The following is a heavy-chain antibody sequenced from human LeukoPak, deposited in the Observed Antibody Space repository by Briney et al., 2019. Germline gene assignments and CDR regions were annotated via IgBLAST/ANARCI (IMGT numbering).Heavy chain of an antibody. Sequence: GGSLRLSCAASGFTFNSYWMGWVRQAPGKGLEWVANIKQDGSEKCYVDSVKGRFTISRDNTKNSLFLQMNSLRAEDTAVYYCARDREVALFYFDYWGQGTLVTVSS. CDR1: GFTFNSYW. V-gene: IGHV3-7*01. CDR2: IKQDGSEK. D-gene: IGHD3-10*01. CDR3: ARDREVALFYFDY. J-gene: IGHJ4*02.